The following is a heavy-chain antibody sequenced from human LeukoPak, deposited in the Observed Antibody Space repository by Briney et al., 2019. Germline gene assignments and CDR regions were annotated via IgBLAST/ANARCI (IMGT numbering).Heavy chain of an antibody. Sequence: PGGCLRLSCAASGFTFSTYSMNWVRQAPGKGLEWVSYISSSSSTIYYADSVKGRFTISGDNAKNSLYLQMNSLRAEDTAVYYCARGRDLFDYWGQGTLVTVSS. CDR2: ISSSSSTI. CDR3: ARGRDLFDY. V-gene: IGHV3-48*04. J-gene: IGHJ4*02. CDR1: GFTFSTYS.